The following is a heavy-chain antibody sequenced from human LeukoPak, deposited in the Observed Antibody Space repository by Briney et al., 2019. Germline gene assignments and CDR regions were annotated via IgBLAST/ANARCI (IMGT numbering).Heavy chain of an antibody. V-gene: IGHV3-21*01. J-gene: IGHJ4*02. Sequence: GGSLRLSCAASGFTFSSYSMNWVRQAPGKGLEWVSSISSSSSYIYYADSVKGRFTISRDNAKNSLYLQMNSLGAEDTAVYYCAGVVAATPGDYWGQGTLVTVSS. CDR2: ISSSSSYI. D-gene: IGHD2-15*01. CDR3: AGVVAATPGDY. CDR1: GFTFSSYS.